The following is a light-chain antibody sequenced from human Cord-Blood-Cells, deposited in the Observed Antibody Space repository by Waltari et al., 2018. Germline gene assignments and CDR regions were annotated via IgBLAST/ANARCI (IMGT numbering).Light chain of an antibody. CDR2: QDS. J-gene: IGLJ1*01. CDR3: QAWDSSNYV. Sequence: SYELTPPPSVSVSPGQTASITCSGDKLGDKYACWYQQKPGQSPVLVIYQDSKRPSGIPELFSGSNAGNTATLTISGTQAMDEADYYCQAWDSSNYVFGTGTKVTVL. V-gene: IGLV3-1*01. CDR1: KLGDKY.